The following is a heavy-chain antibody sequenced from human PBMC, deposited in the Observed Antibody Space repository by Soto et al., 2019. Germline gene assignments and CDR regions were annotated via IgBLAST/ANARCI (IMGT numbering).Heavy chain of an antibody. CDR3: ARSPVVTPNFDY. CDR1: GGSISSYY. Sequence: QVQLQESGPGLVKPSETLSLTCTVSGGSISSYYWSWIRQPPGKGLEWIGYIYYSGSTNYNPSLKSRVTISVDTSKNQFSLKLSSVTAADTAVYYCARSPVVTPNFDYWGQGTLVTVSS. V-gene: IGHV4-59*01. J-gene: IGHJ4*02. D-gene: IGHD2-21*02. CDR2: IYYSGST.